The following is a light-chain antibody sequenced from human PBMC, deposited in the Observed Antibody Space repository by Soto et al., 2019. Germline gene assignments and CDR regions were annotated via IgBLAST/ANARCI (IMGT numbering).Light chain of an antibody. CDR2: DAS. CDR3: QQLSRYPST. J-gene: IGKJ4*01. CDR1: DDITNY. V-gene: IGKV1-9*01. Sequence: ITLTQAPSSLSASLGDRDTVTCRASDDITNYLAWYQQKAGKAPKLLIYDASTLYSGVPSRFSGSGSGTDFTLTISCLQPEDFATYYCQQLSRYPSTFGGGTKVDIK.